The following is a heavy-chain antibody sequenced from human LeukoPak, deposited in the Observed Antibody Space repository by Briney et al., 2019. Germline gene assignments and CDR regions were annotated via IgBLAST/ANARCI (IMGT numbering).Heavy chain of an antibody. CDR1: GGSVSSNDYY. J-gene: IGHJ4*02. V-gene: IGHV4-31*03. CDR2: IYYSGST. Sequence: SETLSLTCTVSGGSVSSNDYYWAWIRQYPGKGLEWVACIYYSGSTFYNPSLKSRVTISLDTSNNNFSLRLNSVTAADTAVYYCARVALDYGLHYWGQGTLVTVSS. CDR3: ARVALDYGLHY. D-gene: IGHD4-17*01.